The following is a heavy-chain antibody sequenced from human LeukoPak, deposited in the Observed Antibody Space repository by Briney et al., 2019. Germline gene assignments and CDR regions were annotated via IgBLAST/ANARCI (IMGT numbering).Heavy chain of an antibody. J-gene: IGHJ4*02. CDR2: INHSGST. V-gene: IGHV4-34*01. CDR1: GGSFSGYY. Sequence: PSETLSLTCAVYGGSFSGYYWSWIRQPPGKGLVWIGEINHSGSTNYNPSLKSRVTISVDTSKNQFSLKLSSVTAADTAVYYCARGRRQKPFDYWGQGTLVTVSS. CDR3: ARGRRQKPFDY.